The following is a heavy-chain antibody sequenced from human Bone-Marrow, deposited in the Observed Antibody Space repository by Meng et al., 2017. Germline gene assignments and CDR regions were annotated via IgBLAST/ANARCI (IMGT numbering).Heavy chain of an antibody. Sequence: SETLSLTCTVSDDSISSYYWNWTRQPPGKGLEWIGFIYHNGDTNYNPSLRSRVTIPVDTSKNQFSLKLVSVTAADTAVYYCARGWRVIHPYYFDNWGQGTLVTVSS. CDR3: ARGWRVIHPYYFDN. V-gene: IGHV4-59*01. CDR2: IYHNGDT. CDR1: DDSISSYY. D-gene: IGHD3-10*01. J-gene: IGHJ4*02.